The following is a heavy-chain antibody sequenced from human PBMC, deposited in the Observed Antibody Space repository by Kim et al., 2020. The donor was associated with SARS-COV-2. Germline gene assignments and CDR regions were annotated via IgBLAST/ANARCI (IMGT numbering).Heavy chain of an antibody. V-gene: IGHV3-73*01. J-gene: IGHJ4*02. D-gene: IGHD1-26*01. CDR3: TRHPPGATTVDY. CDR2: IRSKANSYAT. Sequence: GGSLRLSCAASGFTFSGSAMHWVRQASGKGLEWVGRIRSKANSYATAYAASVKGRFTISRDDSKNTAYLQMNSLKTEDTAVYYCTRHPPGATTVDYWGQGTLVTVSS. CDR1: GFTFSGSA.